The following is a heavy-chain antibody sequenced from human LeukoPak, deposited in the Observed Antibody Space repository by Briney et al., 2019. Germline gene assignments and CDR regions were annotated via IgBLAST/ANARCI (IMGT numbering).Heavy chain of an antibody. V-gene: IGHV4-39*07. J-gene: IGHJ4*02. CDR3: ARVNGIAAAGHHFDY. CDR1: GGSISSSSYY. Sequence: SETLSLTCTVSGGSISSSSYYWGWIRQPPGKGLEWIGSIYYSGSTYYNPSLKSRVTISVDTSKNQFSLKLSSVTAADTAVYYCARVNGIAAAGHHFDYWGQGTLVTVSS. D-gene: IGHD6-13*01. CDR2: IYYSGST.